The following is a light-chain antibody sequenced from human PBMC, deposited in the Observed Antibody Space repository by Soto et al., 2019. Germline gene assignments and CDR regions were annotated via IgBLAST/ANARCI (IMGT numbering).Light chain of an antibody. Sequence: IVLTQSPATLSLSPWERATLSCGASQSVSSYLAWYQQKPGLAPRLVIYDSSIRATGIPDRFSGSGSGTDFTLTISRLEPEDFAMYFCQQYGNSPQITFGQGTKVDIK. CDR1: QSVSSY. CDR2: DSS. CDR3: QQYGNSPQIT. J-gene: IGKJ1*01. V-gene: IGKV3D-20*01.